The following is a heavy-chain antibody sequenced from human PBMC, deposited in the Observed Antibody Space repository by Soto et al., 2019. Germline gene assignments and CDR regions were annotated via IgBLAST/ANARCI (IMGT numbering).Heavy chain of an antibody. Sequence: GGSLRLSCAASGFTFSDYYMSWIRQAPGKGLEWVSYISSSSSYTNYADPVKGRFTISRDNAKNSLYLQMNSLRAEDTAVYYCARDFPQGIDYGMDVWGQGTTVTVS. CDR3: ARDFPQGIDYGMDV. V-gene: IGHV3-11*06. CDR2: ISSSSSYT. J-gene: IGHJ6*02. CDR1: GFTFSDYY.